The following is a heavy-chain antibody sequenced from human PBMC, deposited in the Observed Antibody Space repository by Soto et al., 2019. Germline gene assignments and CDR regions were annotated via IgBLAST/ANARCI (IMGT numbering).Heavy chain of an antibody. D-gene: IGHD6-13*01. V-gene: IGHV1-3*01. CDR3: ASGIATGHLDT. CDR2: INPDDGNT. Sequence: ASVKVSCKASGYTFTRYTMNWVRQAPGQRLERMGWINPDDGNTKSSQKFQDRVIITRDTSASTAYMDLSSLRSEDTAVYYCASGIATGHLDTWGQGTLVTVSS. J-gene: IGHJ5*02. CDR1: GYTFTRYT.